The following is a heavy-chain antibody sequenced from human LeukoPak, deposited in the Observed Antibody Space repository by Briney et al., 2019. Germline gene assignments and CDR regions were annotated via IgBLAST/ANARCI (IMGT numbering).Heavy chain of an antibody. CDR1: GFTFSSYW. V-gene: IGHV3-74*01. D-gene: IGHD2-21*01. CDR2: INSDGRST. CDR3: VRDVWGDRDSYFDY. J-gene: IGHJ4*02. Sequence: GGSLRLSCAASGFTFSSYWMHWVRQAPGKGLVWVSRINSDGRSTSYADSAKGRFIISRDNAKNTLYLQMNGLRAEDTAVYYCVRDVWGDRDSYFDYWGQGTLVTVSS.